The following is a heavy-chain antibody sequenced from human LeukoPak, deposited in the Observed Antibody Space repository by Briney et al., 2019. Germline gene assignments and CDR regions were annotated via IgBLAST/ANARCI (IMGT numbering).Heavy chain of an antibody. D-gene: IGHD3-3*01. V-gene: IGHV3-30-3*01. J-gene: IGHJ4*02. Sequence: GGSLRLSWAASGFTFSNYAMHWVRQAPGKGLEWVALISYDGSNKCYADSVKGRFTISRDNSKNTLYLQMNSLRGEDTAVYYCARGAPRNYDFWSGPFDYWGQGSLVTVSS. CDR3: ARGAPRNYDFWSGPFDY. CDR2: ISYDGSNK. CDR1: GFTFSNYA.